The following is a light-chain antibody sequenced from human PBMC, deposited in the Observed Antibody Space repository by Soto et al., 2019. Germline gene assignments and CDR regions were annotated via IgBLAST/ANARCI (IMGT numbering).Light chain of an antibody. Sequence: QSVLTQPASVSGSPGQSITISCTGSSSDIGGYNYVSWYQQHPGKAPKLLIYEVTNRPSGISVRFSASKSGNTASLTISGLQAEDEADYYCISYTSSTTHVVFGGGTQLTVL. CDR3: ISYTSSTTHVV. CDR1: SSDIGGYNY. CDR2: EVT. V-gene: IGLV2-14*01. J-gene: IGLJ2*01.